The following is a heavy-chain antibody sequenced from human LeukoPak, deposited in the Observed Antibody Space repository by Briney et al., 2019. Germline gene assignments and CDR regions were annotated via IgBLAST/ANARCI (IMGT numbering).Heavy chain of an antibody. D-gene: IGHD3-9*01. Sequence: GGSLRLSCAASGFTFSSYGMSWVRQAPGKGLEWVSAISGSGGSTYYADSVKGRFTISRDNSKNTLYLQMNSLRAEDTAVYYCARGVRYFDWENYYMDVWGKGTTVTISS. CDR2: ISGSGGST. J-gene: IGHJ6*03. V-gene: IGHV3-23*01. CDR1: GFTFSSYG. CDR3: ARGVRYFDWENYYMDV.